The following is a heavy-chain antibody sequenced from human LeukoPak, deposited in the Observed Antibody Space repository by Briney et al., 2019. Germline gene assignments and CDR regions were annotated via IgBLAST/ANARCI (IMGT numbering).Heavy chain of an antibody. CDR3: ARDDYGDSVGGAFDI. Sequence: ASVKVSCKASGYTFTGYYMHWVRQAPGQGLEWMGWINPNSGGTNYAQKFQGRVTMDRDTSISTAYMELSRLRSDDTAVYYCARDDYGDSVGGAFDIWGQGTMVTVSS. CDR1: GYTFTGYY. V-gene: IGHV1-2*02. D-gene: IGHD4-17*01. CDR2: INPNSGGT. J-gene: IGHJ3*02.